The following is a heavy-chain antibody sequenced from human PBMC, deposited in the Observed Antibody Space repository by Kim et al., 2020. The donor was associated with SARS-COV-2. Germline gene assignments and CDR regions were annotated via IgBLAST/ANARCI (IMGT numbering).Heavy chain of an antibody. CDR1: GGTFSSYA. D-gene: IGHD3-10*01. J-gene: IGHJ6*02. CDR3: ARDRWFGVNRRSNYYGMDV. V-gene: IGHV1-69*13. Sequence: SVKVSCKASGGTFSSYAISWVRQAPGQGLEWMGGIIPIFGTANYAQKFQGRVTITADESTSTAYMELSSLRSEDTAVYYCARDRWFGVNRRSNYYGMDVWGQGTTVTVSS. CDR2: IIPIFGTA.